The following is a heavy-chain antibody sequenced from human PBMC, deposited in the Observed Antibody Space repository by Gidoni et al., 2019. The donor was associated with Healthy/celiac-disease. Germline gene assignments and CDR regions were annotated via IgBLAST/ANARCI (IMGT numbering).Heavy chain of an antibody. D-gene: IGHD3-22*01. CDR1: GGSISRSSYY. V-gene: IGHV4-39*01. CDR2: IYYSWST. J-gene: IGHJ3*02. CDR3: ARALRPYYYDSSGYGAFDI. Sequence: QLQLQESGPGLVKPSETLSLTCPVSGGSISRSSYYWGWIRQPPGKGLEWIGSIYYSWSTYYNPSLKSRVTISVDMSKNQFSLKLSSVTAADTAVYYCARALRPYYYDSSGYGAFDIWGQGTMVTVSS.